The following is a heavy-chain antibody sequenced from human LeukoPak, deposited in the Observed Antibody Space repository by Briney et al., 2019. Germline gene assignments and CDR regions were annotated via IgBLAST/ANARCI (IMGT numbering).Heavy chain of an antibody. CDR3: ARIGSGWYWDY. CDR2: LSGGSDHI. V-gene: IGHV3-21*01. Sequence: GGSLRLSCAASGFTFSSYNMYWVRQAPGQGLEWVSSLSGGSDHIYYADPVKGRFTISRDNAKNSLYLQMNSLRAEDTAVYYCARIGSGWYWDYWGQGTLVTVSS. CDR1: GFTFSSYN. D-gene: IGHD6-19*01. J-gene: IGHJ4*02.